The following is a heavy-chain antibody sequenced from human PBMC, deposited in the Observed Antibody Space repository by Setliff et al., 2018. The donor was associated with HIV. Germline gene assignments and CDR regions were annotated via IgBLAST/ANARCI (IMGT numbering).Heavy chain of an antibody. CDR2: IHTSGST. CDR3: ARDRIEVVVDGPHDVFDV. Sequence: PSETLSLTCTVSGDSIGYYYWSWIRQPAGRGLEWMGRIHTSGSTNYNPSLTSRVTLSVDTSKNQFFLRRTSLSAADTAVYYCARDRIEVVVDGPHDVFDVWGRGTTVTVSS. CDR1: GDSIGYYY. J-gene: IGHJ3*01. D-gene: IGHD2-15*01. V-gene: IGHV4-4*07.